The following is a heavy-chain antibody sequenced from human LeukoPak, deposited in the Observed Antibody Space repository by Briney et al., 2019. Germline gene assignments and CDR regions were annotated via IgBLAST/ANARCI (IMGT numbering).Heavy chain of an antibody. CDR3: ARSVAYYYDSSGYQDAFDI. V-gene: IGHV4-34*01. CDR1: GGSISSYY. CDR2: INHSGST. D-gene: IGHD3-22*01. J-gene: IGHJ3*02. Sequence: SETLSLTCTVSGGSISSYYWSWIRQPPGKGLEWIGEINHSGSTNYNPSPKSRVTISVDTSKNQFSLKLSSVTAADTAVYYCARSVAYYYDSSGYQDAFDIWGQGTMVTVSS.